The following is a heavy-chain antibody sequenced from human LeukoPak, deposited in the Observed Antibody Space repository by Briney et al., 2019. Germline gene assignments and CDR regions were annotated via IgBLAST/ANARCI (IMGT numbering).Heavy chain of an antibody. CDR1: GFTFDDYA. J-gene: IGHJ4*02. CDR2: ISWNSGSI. CDR3: AKGARRDGYNYDY. V-gene: IGHV3-9*01. D-gene: IGHD5-24*01. Sequence: RPGRSLRLSCAASGFTFDDYAMHWVRHAPGKGLEWVSGISWNSGSIGYADSVKGRFTISRDNAKNSLYLQMNSLRAEDTALYYCAKGARRDGYNYDYWGQGTLVTVSS.